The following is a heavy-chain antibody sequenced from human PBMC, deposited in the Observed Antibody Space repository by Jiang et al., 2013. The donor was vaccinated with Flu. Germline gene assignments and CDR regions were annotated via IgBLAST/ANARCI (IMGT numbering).Heavy chain of an antibody. CDR2: ISYRGST. CDR3: ARQGIAVAGYGYFDS. V-gene: IGHV4-61*07. D-gene: IGHD6-19*01. Sequence: GGSVTSSGFYWNWIRQPPGKGLEWDSGYISYRGSTSYNSSLKSRVTISVDTSKNQFSLNLSSLTAADTAVYYCARQGIAVAGYGYFDSWGQGTLVTVSS. CDR1: GGSVTSSGFY. J-gene: IGHJ4*02.